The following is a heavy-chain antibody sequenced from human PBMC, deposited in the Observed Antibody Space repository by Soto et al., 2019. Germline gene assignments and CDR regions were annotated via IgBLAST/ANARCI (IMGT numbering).Heavy chain of an antibody. V-gene: IGHV1-46*01. J-gene: IGHJ4*02. CDR3: ARDWRYSRVLDY. CDR2: ISPSGDAT. Sequence: QVQLVQSGAEVKKPGASVKVSCKASGFTFTTYFLHWLRQAPGQGLEWMGIISPSGDATSYAEKFRGRVTVTKDESTTTLYLGLSSLPSEDTAVYYCARDWRYSRVLDYWGQGTLVTVSS. CDR1: GFTFTTYF. D-gene: IGHD6-19*01.